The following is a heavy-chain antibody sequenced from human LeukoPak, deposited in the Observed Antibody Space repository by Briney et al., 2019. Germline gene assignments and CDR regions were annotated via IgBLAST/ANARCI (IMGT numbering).Heavy chain of an antibody. V-gene: IGHV1-2*02. CDR3: ARDLWVGGYDLHY. CDR2: INPNSGGT. D-gene: IGHD5-12*01. CDR1: GYTFTGYY. J-gene: IGHJ4*02. Sequence: ASVKVSCKASGYTFTGYYMHWVRQAPGQGLEWMGWINPNSGGTNYAQKFQGRVTMTRDTSISTAYMELSRLRSDDTAVYYCARDLWVGGYDLHYWGQGTLVTVSS.